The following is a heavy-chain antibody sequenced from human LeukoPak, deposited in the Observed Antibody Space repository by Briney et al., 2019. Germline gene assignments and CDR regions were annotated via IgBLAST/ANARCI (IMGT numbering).Heavy chain of an antibody. CDR1: GGSISSHY. V-gene: IGHV4-59*11. J-gene: IGHJ4*02. Sequence: PSETLSLTCTVSGGSISSHYWSWIRQPPGKGLEWIGYIYYSGSTNYNPSLKSRVTISVDTSKHQFSLKLSSVTAADTAVYYCARARIYSNSPGGFDYWGQGTLVTVSS. D-gene: IGHD6-6*01. CDR3: ARARIYSNSPGGFDY. CDR2: IYYSGST.